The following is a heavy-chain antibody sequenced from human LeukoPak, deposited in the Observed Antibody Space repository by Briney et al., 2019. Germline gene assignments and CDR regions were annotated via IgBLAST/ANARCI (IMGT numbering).Heavy chain of an antibody. CDR3: ARDLDDAFDI. Sequence: SQTLSLTCTVSGASISSGDYYWRWIRQPPGKGLEWIGYIYYSGSTYYNPSLKSRVTISVDTSKNRFSLKLSSVTAADTAVYYCARDLDDAFDIWGQGTMVIISS. CDR1: GASISSGDYY. CDR2: IYYSGST. V-gene: IGHV4-30-4*01. D-gene: IGHD1-1*01. J-gene: IGHJ3*02.